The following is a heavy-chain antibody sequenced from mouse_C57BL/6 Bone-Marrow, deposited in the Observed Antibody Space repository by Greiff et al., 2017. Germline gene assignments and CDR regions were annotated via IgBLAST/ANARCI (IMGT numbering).Heavy chain of an antibody. CDR2: IYPGRGGT. V-gene: IGHV1-55*01. Sequence: QVQLQQPGAELVKPGPSVRMSSKPSAYTSPGYWITGVKQRLGQGLRWIGDIYPGRGGTNYNEKFKSKATLTVDTSSSTAYMQLSSLTSEDSAVYYCALWLRQAMDYWGQGTSVTVSS. J-gene: IGHJ4*01. D-gene: IGHD2-2*01. CDR1: AYTSPGYW. CDR3: ALWLRQAMDY.